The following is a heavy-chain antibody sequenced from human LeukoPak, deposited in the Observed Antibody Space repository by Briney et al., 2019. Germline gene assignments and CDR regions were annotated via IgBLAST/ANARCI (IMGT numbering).Heavy chain of an antibody. V-gene: IGHV3-23*01. CDR2: ISGSGGST. J-gene: IGHJ4*02. Sequence: GGSLRLSCAASGFTFSSYAMSWVRQAPGKGLEWVSAISGSGGSTYYADSVKGRFTISRDNSKNTLYLQMNSLRAEDTAVYYCAKDRAVGWLGRQLGYWGQGTLVTVSS. CDR3: AKDRAVGWLGRQLGY. D-gene: IGHD6-19*01. CDR1: GFTFSSYA.